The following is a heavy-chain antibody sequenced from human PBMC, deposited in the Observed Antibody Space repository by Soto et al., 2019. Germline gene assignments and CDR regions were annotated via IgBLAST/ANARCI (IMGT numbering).Heavy chain of an antibody. Sequence: PGGSLRLSCAASGFTFSSYAMTWVRQAPGKGLEWVSTISDSGGSSSYADSVKGRFAISRDNSKNTLSLQMNSLRAEDTAVYYCAKVWGVSGMDVWGQGTTVTVSS. CDR2: ISDSGGSS. D-gene: IGHD3-10*01. CDR3: AKVWGVSGMDV. J-gene: IGHJ6*02. CDR1: GFTFSSYA. V-gene: IGHV3-23*01.